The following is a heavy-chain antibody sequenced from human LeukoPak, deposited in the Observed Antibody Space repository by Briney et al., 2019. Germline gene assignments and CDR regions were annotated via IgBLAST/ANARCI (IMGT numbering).Heavy chain of an antibody. CDR2: LHADGIER. CDR1: GFTLSGYW. D-gene: IGHD5-12*01. V-gene: IGHV3-7*01. CDR3: ARGGYSFDY. Sequence: GGSLRLSCAASGFTLSGYWMSWVRQAPGKGLEWVARLHADGIERYYVDPVKGRFTISRDNAKNSLYLQVYSLRLDDTAVYYCARGGYSFDYLGQGTLVTVSS. J-gene: IGHJ4*02.